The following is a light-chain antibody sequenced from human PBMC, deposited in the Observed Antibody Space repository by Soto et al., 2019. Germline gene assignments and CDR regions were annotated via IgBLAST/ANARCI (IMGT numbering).Light chain of an antibody. V-gene: IGLV2-14*01. Sequence: QAVVTQPASVSGSPGQSITISCTGTSSDVGAYNYVSWYQQHPGKAPKLMIYDVSNRPSGVSDRFSGSKSGNTASLTISGLQAEDEADYYCSSYISSSTSVVFGGGTKLTVL. J-gene: IGLJ2*01. CDR2: DVS. CDR1: SSDVGAYNY. CDR3: SSYISSSTSVV.